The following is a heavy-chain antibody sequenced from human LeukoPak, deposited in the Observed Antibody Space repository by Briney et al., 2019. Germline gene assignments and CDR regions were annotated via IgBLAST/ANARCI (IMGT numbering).Heavy chain of an antibody. CDR1: GFTFDDYA. D-gene: IGHD1-26*01. CDR3: AKDMGEVGATLYAFDI. V-gene: IGHV3-9*01. Sequence: GRSLRLSCAASGFTFDDYAMHWVRQAPGKGLEWVSGISWNSGSIGYADSVKGRFTISRDNAKNSLYLQMNSLRAEDTALYYCAKDMGEVGATLYAFDIWGQGTMVTVSS. J-gene: IGHJ3*02. CDR2: ISWNSGSI.